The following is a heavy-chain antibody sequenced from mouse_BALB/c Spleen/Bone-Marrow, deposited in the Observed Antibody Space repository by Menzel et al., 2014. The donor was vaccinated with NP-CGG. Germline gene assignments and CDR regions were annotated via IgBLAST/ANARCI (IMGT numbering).Heavy chain of an antibody. CDR3: VLITPVVSDY. CDR1: GYTFTTYW. J-gene: IGHJ2*01. D-gene: IGHD1-1*01. Sequence: QVQLQQPGAELAKPGASVKMSCKASGYTFTTYWMHWVKQRPGQGLEWIGYINPSTGYTEYIQKSKDKATLTADKSSSTAYMQLNSLTSEDSSVYYCVLITPVVSDYWGQGTTLTVSS. V-gene: IGHV1-7*01. CDR2: INPSTGYT.